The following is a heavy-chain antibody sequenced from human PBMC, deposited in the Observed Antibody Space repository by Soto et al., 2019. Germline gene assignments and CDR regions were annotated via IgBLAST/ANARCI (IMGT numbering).Heavy chain of an antibody. Sequence: SETLSLTCAVSGGSISSGGYSWSWIRQPPGKGLEWIGYIYHSGSTYYNPSLKSRVTISVDRSKNQFSLKLSSVTAADTAVYYCARAPNYYGSGSYSSWFDPWGQGTLVTGSS. CDR3: ARAPNYYGSGSYSSWFDP. CDR2: IYHSGST. D-gene: IGHD3-10*01. CDR1: GGSISSGGYS. V-gene: IGHV4-30-2*01. J-gene: IGHJ5*02.